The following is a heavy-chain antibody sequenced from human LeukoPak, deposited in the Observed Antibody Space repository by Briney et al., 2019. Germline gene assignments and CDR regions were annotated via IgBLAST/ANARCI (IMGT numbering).Heavy chain of an antibody. CDR3: ARSSCSGGSCYWSRGFFDY. J-gene: IGHJ4*02. Sequence: PSETLSLTCTVSGYSISSGYYWNWIRRPAGKGLEWIGRIYTSGSTNYNPSLKSRVTISVDTSKNQFSLKLNSVTAADTAVYYCARSSCSGGSCYWSRGFFDYWGQGTLVTVSS. D-gene: IGHD2-15*01. CDR2: IYTSGST. CDR1: GYSISSGYY. V-gene: IGHV4-61*02.